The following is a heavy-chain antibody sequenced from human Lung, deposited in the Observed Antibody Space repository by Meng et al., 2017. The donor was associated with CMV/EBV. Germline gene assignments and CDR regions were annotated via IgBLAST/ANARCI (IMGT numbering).Heavy chain of an antibody. Sequence: GGSLRLSCAGSGFTISNAKISWVRQAPGKGLEWVARIKPTTEHETIDYAARVEGRFTIPRDDSRNTVYLQMNSLKSEDTAVYFCTTVNWNYFDYWGQGTVVTVSS. J-gene: IGHJ4*02. CDR1: GFTISNAK. D-gene: IGHD1-1*01. V-gene: IGHV3-15*01. CDR2: IKPTTEHETI. CDR3: TTVNWNYFDY.